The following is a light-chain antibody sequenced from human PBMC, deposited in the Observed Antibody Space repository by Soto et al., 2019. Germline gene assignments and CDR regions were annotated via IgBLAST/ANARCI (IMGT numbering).Light chain of an antibody. CDR2: DAS. J-gene: IGKJ4*01. CDR1: QSLSGSQ. V-gene: IGKV3-20*01. Sequence: IVLTQSPGTLSLSPGERATLSGRASQSLSGSQLAWYQPKPGKAPRLLIYDASNRATGIPDRLSGSGSGTDFTLTIRRLEPEDFAVYYCHQYGGSPTFGGGTKVDIK. CDR3: HQYGGSPT.